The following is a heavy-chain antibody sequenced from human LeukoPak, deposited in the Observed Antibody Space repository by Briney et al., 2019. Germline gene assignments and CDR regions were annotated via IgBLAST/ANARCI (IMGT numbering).Heavy chain of an antibody. V-gene: IGHV3-66*01. D-gene: IGHD1-26*01. CDR1: GFTVSSNY. Sequence: GGSLRLSCAASGFTVSSNYMSWVRQAPGKGLEWVSVIYSGGSTYYADSVKGRFTISRDDSKNSLYLQMNSLKCEDTAVYYCAREWDSGSYYLGYFDYWGQGTLVTVSS. CDR3: AREWDSGSYYLGYFDY. J-gene: IGHJ4*02. CDR2: IYSGGST.